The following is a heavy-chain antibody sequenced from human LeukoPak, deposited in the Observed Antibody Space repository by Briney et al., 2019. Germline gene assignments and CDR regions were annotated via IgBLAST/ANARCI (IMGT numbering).Heavy chain of an antibody. Sequence: PGGSLRLSCAPSGFTFSSYWTSWVRQAPGKGLEWVANIKQDGSEKYYVDSVKGRFTISRDNAKNSLYLQMNSLRAEDTAVYYCAREVVVITEDSLGALDYWGQGTLVTVSS. CDR1: GFTFSSYW. J-gene: IGHJ4*02. V-gene: IGHV3-7*01. D-gene: IGHD3-22*01. CDR3: AREVVVITEDSLGALDY. CDR2: IKQDGSEK.